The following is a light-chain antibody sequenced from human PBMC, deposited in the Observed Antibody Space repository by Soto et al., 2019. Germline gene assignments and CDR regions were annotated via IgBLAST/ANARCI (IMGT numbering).Light chain of an antibody. CDR1: SSDVGGYDH. V-gene: IGLV2-14*01. Sequence: QSALTQPASVSGSPGQSITISCTGTSSDVGGYDHVSWYQLHPGKAPKLIVFEVSNRPSGVSYRFSGSKSGNAASLTISGLQAEDEADYFCSSYAISTAYLFGPGTKVTVL. J-gene: IGLJ1*01. CDR2: EVS. CDR3: SSYAISTAYL.